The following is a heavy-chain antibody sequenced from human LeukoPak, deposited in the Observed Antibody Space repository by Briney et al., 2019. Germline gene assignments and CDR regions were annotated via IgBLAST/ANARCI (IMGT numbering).Heavy chain of an antibody. CDR2: FSGSTGST. J-gene: IGHJ4*02. D-gene: IGHD5-18*01. Sequence: GGSLRLSCAASGFTFSSYGMNWVRQAPGKGLEWVSGFSGSTGSTHYADSVKGRFTISRDNSNNTLYLQMNSLRAEDTAVYYCAKGAASRGYTYVANWGQGTLVTVSS. CDR1: GFTFSSYG. V-gene: IGHV3-23*01. CDR3: AKGAASRGYTYVAN.